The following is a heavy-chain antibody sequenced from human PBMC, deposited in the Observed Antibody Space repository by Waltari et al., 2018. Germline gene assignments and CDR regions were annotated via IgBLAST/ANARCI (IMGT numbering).Heavy chain of an antibody. Sequence: QVQLQESGPGLVKPSQTLSLTCTVSGGSISSGRYYWSWIRQPAGKGLEWIGRIYTSGSTNYNPSLKSRVTISVDTSKNQFSLKLSSVTAADTAVYYCARDQVVVAATGGLGWFDPWGQGTLVTVSS. V-gene: IGHV4-61*02. CDR2: IYTSGST. D-gene: IGHD2-15*01. J-gene: IGHJ5*02. CDR1: GGSISSGRYY. CDR3: ARDQVVVAATGGLGWFDP.